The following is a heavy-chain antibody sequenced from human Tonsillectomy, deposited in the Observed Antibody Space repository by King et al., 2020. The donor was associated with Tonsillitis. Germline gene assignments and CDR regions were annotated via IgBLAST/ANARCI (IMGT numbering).Heavy chain of an antibody. V-gene: IGHV4-59*01. CDR2: IYYFGST. CDR1: GGSISSYY. Sequence: QLQESGPGLVKSSETLSLTCTVSGGSISSYYWSWIRQPPGKGLEWIGNIYYFGSTNYSPSLKSRVTISLDTSKNQFSLKLGSVTAADPAVYYCARGFSGYDASFKYWGQGTLVTVSS. J-gene: IGHJ4*02. D-gene: IGHD5-12*01. CDR3: ARGFSGYDASFKY.